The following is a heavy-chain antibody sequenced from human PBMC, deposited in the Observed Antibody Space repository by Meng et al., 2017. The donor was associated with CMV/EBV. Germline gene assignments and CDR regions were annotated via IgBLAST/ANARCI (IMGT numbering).Heavy chain of an antibody. CDR2: ISSSGSTI. J-gene: IGHJ6*02. V-gene: IGHV3-11*04. CDR3: ARLGELLWFGEPLLGMDV. CDR1: GFTFSDYY. Sequence: GESLKISCAASGFTFSDYYMSWIRQAPGKGLGWVSYISSSGSTIYYADSVKGRFTISRDNAKNSLYLQMNSLRAEDTAVYYCARLGELLWFGEPLLGMDVWGQGTTVTVSS. D-gene: IGHD3-10*01.